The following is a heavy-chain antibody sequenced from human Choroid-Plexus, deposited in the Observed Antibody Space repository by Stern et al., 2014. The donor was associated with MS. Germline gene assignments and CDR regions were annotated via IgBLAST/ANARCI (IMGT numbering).Heavy chain of an antibody. J-gene: IGHJ6*02. CDR2: INPNTGGT. CDR3: ARDQRGITIFGVVTDYYYLGMDV. V-gene: IGHV1-2*02. D-gene: IGHD3-3*01. Sequence: QVQLVESGAEVKKPGASVKVSCKTSGYIFTGYYIHWERQAPGQGLEWMAWINPNTGGTKYAQKFQGRVTMSRDTSISTAYVELSSLTSDDTDVYYCARDQRGITIFGVVTDYYYLGMDVWGQGTTVTVSS. CDR1: GYIFTGYY.